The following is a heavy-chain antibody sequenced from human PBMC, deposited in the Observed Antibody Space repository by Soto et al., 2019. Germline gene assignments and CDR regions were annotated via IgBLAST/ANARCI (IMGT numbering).Heavy chain of an antibody. CDR1: GGSISNYY. D-gene: IGHD3-9*01. V-gene: IGHV4-59*01. CDR2: VYYSGST. Sequence: SETLSLTCTVSGGSISNYYWTWVRQPPGKGLEWIGYVYYSGSTNYNPSLESRVTISIDASKNQFSLKMKSVTAADTAVYYCAKAFDSWPYGMDVWGQGTTVTVSS. J-gene: IGHJ6*02. CDR3: AKAFDSWPYGMDV.